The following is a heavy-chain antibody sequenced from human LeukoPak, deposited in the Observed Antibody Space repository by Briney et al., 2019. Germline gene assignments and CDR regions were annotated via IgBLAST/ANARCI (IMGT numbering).Heavy chain of an antibody. CDR3: ARGTHDYGDYGVGYYYYYYMDG. CDR1: GYTFTSYD. J-gene: IGHJ6*03. D-gene: IGHD4-17*01. Sequence: GASVKVSCKASGYTFTSYDINWVRQDTGQGLEWMGWKNPNSGDTGNVEKFEGRVTMTRDTSLSTAYMELSSLRSEDTAVYYCARGTHDYGDYGVGYYYYYYMDGWGKGTTVTVSS. CDR2: KNPNSGDT. V-gene: IGHV1-8*01.